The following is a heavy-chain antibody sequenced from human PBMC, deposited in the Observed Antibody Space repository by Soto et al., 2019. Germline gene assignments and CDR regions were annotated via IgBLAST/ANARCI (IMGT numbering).Heavy chain of an antibody. CDR3: ARLTKDITYYDFWSGYSKN. D-gene: IGHD3-3*01. Sequence: PSETLSLTCTVSGGSISSSSYYWGWIRQPPGKGLEWIGSIYYSGSTYYNPSLKSRVTISVDTSKNQFSLKLSSVTAADTAVYYCARLTKDITYYDFWSGYSKNWGQGTLVTVSS. V-gene: IGHV4-39*01. CDR2: IYYSGST. CDR1: GGSISSSSYY. J-gene: IGHJ4*02.